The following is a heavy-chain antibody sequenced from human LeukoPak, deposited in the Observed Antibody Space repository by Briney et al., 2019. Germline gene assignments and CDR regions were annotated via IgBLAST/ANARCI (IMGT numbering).Heavy chain of an antibody. CDR3: ARDDGSGYQEFYFDY. Sequence: GGSLRLSCAASGFTFSSYSMNWVRQAPGKGLEWVSYISSSSSTIYYADSVKGRFTISRDNAKNSLYLQMNSLRAEDTAVYYCARDDGSGYQEFYFDYWGQRTLVTVSS. CDR1: GFTFSSYS. CDR2: ISSSSSTI. V-gene: IGHV3-48*01. D-gene: IGHD3-22*01. J-gene: IGHJ4*02.